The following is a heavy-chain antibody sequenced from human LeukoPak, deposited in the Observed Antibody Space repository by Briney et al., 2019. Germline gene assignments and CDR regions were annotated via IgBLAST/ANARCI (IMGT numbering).Heavy chain of an antibody. V-gene: IGHV3-74*01. Sequence: PGGSLRLSCAASGFSLSSYWMHWVRQAPGKGLVWVSRINSDGSTTTYADSVKGRFTISRDNARNTLYLQMSSLGAEDTAVYYCGRGGAAAVFDYWGQGTLVTVSS. D-gene: IGHD6-13*01. CDR1: GFSLSSYW. CDR2: INSDGSTT. J-gene: IGHJ4*02. CDR3: GRGGAAAVFDY.